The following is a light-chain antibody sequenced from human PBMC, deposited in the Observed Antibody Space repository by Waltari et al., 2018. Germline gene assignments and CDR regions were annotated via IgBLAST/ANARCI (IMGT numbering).Light chain of an antibody. CDR1: QSISSY. J-gene: IGKJ4*01. V-gene: IGKV1-39*01. CDR3: QQSSSTPLT. CDR2: VAS. Sequence: DIQMTQSPSSLSASVGDRVTITCRASQSISSYLNWYQQKPGKAPKVLIYVASTLQSGVPSRFSGSGSGTDFTLTISSLQPEDFATYYCQQSSSTPLTFGGGTKVEIK.